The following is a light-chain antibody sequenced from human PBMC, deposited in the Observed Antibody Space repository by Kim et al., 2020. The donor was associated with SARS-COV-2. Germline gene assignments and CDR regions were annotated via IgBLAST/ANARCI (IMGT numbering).Light chain of an antibody. Sequence: SVPPGERATLSCRASQSVSSDLAWYQHKPGQAPRLLIYGASTRATGLPARFSGSGSGTEFTLTISSLQSEDSAVYYCQQYYNLITFGQGTRLEIK. CDR2: GAS. CDR1: QSVSSD. CDR3: QQYYNLIT. V-gene: IGKV3-15*01. J-gene: IGKJ5*01.